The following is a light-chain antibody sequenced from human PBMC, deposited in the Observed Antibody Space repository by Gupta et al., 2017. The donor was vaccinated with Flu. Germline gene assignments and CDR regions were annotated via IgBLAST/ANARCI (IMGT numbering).Light chain of an antibody. V-gene: IGLV2-14*01. J-gene: IGLJ3*02. Sequence: SITISCTGTSSDVGGYNYVSWYQHHPGKAPKLRIYEVIKRPSGVSNRFSGSKSGNTASLTISGLQEEDEADYYCSSYTSSNSLEFGGGTKLTVL. CDR2: EVI. CDR1: SSDVGGYNY. CDR3: SSYTSSNSLE.